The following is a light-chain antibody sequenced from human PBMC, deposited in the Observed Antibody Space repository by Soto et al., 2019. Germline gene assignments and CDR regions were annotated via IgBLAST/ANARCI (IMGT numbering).Light chain of an antibody. CDR1: SSDVGGYIY. J-gene: IGLJ1*01. V-gene: IGLV2-14*01. CDR3: SSYTTSSSYV. CDR2: DVT. Sequence: LTQPASVSWSPGQSITISCTGTSSDVGGYIYVSWYQQHPGKAPKLMIYDVTSRPSGVSYRFSGSKSGNTASLTISGLQAEDEADYYCSSYTTSSSYVFGTGTKVTVL.